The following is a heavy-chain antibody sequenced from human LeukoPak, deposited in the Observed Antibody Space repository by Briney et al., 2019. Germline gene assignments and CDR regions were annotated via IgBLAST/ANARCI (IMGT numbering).Heavy chain of an antibody. D-gene: IGHD6-13*01. Sequence: GGSLRLSCAASGFTFSNYAMRWVRQAPGKGLEWVSGISGSGDSTYYADSVKGRFTISRDNSKNTLYLQMNSLRADDTAVYYCACSRLTFSSSWLWWGQGALVTVSS. V-gene: IGHV3-23*01. CDR3: ACSRLTFSSSWLW. CDR1: GFTFSNYA. CDR2: ISGSGDST. J-gene: IGHJ4*02.